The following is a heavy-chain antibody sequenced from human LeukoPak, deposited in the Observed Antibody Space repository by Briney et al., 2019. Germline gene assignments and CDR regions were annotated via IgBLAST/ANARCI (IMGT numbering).Heavy chain of an antibody. CDR2: ISSSSSYI. D-gene: IGHD3-22*01. J-gene: IGHJ4*02. Sequence: GGSLRLSCAASGFTFSSYWMHWVRQAPGKGLEWVSSISSSSSYIYYADSVKGRFTISRDNAKNSLYLQMNSLRAEDTAVYYCAPSSYYYDSSGYYNYWGQGTLVTVSS. CDR3: APSSYYYDSSGYYNY. V-gene: IGHV3-21*01. CDR1: GFTFSSYW.